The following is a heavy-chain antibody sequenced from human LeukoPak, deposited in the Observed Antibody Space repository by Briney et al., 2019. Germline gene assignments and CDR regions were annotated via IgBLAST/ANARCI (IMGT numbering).Heavy chain of an antibody. Sequence: SETLSLTCTVSGGSISSCYWSWIRQPPGKGLEWIGNIYDSGSTNYNPPLKSRVTISVDTSKNQCSLKLSSVTAADTAVYYCARQSISGSSLSYFDYWGQGTLVTVSS. J-gene: IGHJ4*02. CDR2: IYDSGST. CDR3: ARQSISGSSLSYFDY. CDR1: GGSISSCY. D-gene: IGHD3-22*01. V-gene: IGHV4-59*01.